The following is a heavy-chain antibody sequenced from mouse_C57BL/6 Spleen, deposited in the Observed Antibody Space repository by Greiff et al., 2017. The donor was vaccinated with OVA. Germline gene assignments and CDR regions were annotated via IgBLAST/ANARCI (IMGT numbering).Heavy chain of an antibody. D-gene: IGHD2-5*01. CDR1: GYTFTSYW. CDR2: IYPSDSET. CDR3: ARWDSNSRGTDY. Sequence: QVHVKQPGAELVRPGSSVKLSCKASGYTFTSYWMDWVKQRPGQGLEWIGNIYPSDSETHYNQKFKDKATLTVDKSSSTAYMELSSLTSEDSAVYYCARWDSNSRGTDYWGQGTTLTVSS. J-gene: IGHJ2*01. V-gene: IGHV1-61*01.